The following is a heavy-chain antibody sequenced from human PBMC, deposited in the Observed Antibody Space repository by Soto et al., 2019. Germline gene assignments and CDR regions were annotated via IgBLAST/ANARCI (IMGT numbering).Heavy chain of an antibody. J-gene: IGHJ6*02. V-gene: IGHV3-30*03. CDR1: GFTFNSYG. Sequence: PGGSLRLSCAASGFTFNSYGMHWVRQGPGNGLEWVAFISYDSTKTYYADSVKGRFTISRDNSNSALYVQMNSLTGEDTAVYYCARNRSAWSDFQYYSLDVWGQGTKVTVSS. D-gene: IGHD6-13*01. CDR2: ISYDSTKT. CDR3: ARNRSAWSDFQYYSLDV.